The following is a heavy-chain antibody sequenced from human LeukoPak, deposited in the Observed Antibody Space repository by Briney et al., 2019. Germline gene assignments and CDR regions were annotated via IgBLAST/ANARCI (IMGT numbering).Heavy chain of an antibody. CDR2: VNRDGSST. D-gene: IGHD6-13*01. Sequence: GGSLRLSCAASGFTFSDYWMHWVRQAPGKGLVWVSRVNRDGSSTSYADSVKGRFTISRDNAKNTLSLQMNSLRAEDTAVYYCARDRSISAAGNTYWGQGTLVTVSS. CDR1: GFTFSDYW. CDR3: ARDRSISAAGNTY. V-gene: IGHV3-74*01. J-gene: IGHJ4*02.